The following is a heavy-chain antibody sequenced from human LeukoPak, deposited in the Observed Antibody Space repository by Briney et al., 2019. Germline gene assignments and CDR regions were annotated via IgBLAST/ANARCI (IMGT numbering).Heavy chain of an antibody. D-gene: IGHD2-2*01. J-gene: IGHJ4*02. CDR1: GYTFTDYY. CDR3: ARANFLYCSSTTCLLDY. V-gene: IGHV1-2*02. CDR2: INPNSGDT. Sequence: ASVKVSCKASGYTFTDYYLHWVRQAPGRGFEWMGWINPNSGDTNYAQKFQGRVTMTRDTSISTAHMEMSRLRSDDTAVYYCARANFLYCSSTTCLLDYWGQGTLVTVSS.